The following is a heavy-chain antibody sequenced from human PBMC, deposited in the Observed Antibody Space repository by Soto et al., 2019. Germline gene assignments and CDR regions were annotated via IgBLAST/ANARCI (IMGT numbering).Heavy chain of an antibody. V-gene: IGHV1-69*01. CDR3: ASLNSSGWYGGWFDP. CDR1: GGTFSSYA. CDR2: IIPIFGTA. D-gene: IGHD6-19*01. J-gene: IGHJ5*02. Sequence: QVQLVQSGAEVKKPGSSVKVSCKASGGTFSSYAISWVRQAPGQGLEWMGGIIPIFGTANYAQKFQGRVTITADESTGTAYMELSSLRSEDTAVYFCASLNSSGWYGGWFDPWGQGTLVAVSS.